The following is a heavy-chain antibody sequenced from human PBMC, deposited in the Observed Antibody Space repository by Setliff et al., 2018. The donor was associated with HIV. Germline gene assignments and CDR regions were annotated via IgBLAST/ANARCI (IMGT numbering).Heavy chain of an antibody. CDR3: ARRMSSGSYYDY. CDR2: IYSSGST. D-gene: IGHD1-26*01. V-gene: IGHV4-59*08. CDR1: GGSISNYY. Sequence: PSETLSLTCTVSGGSISNYYWSWIRQPPGKELEWIGHIYSSGSTNYNPSLKSRVTISVDTSKNQISLKLSSVTAADTAVYYCARRMSSGSYYDYWGQGTLVTVSS. J-gene: IGHJ4*02.